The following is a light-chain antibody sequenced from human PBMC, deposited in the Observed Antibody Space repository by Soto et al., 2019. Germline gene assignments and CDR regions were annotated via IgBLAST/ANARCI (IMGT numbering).Light chain of an antibody. CDR1: QSISNY. CDR3: QQSYSAPRT. J-gene: IGKJ2*01. Sequence: DIQMTQTPSSLYASVGDSVTITCRASQSISNYLNWYQQKPGKAPELLIYAASNLRSGVPSRFSGSASGTDFTLTVSSLHPEDFATYYCQQSYSAPRTFGQGTKLEI. V-gene: IGKV1-39*01. CDR2: AAS.